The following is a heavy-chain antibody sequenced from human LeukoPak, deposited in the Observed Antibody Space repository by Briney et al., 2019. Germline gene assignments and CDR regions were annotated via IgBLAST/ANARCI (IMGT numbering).Heavy chain of an antibody. Sequence: GRSLRLSCAASGFTFSSYGMHWVRQAPGKGLEWVAVISYDGSNKYYADSVKGRFTISRDNSKNTLYLQMNSLRAEDTAVFYCAKGPNYYDSSGPHFDYWGQGILVTVSS. D-gene: IGHD3-22*01. CDR2: ISYDGSNK. V-gene: IGHV3-30*18. J-gene: IGHJ4*02. CDR1: GFTFSSYG. CDR3: AKGPNYYDSSGPHFDY.